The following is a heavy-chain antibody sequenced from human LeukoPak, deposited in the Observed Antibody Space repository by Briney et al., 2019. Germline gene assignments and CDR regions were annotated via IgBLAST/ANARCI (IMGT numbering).Heavy chain of an antibody. V-gene: IGHV3-30*03. CDR3: ASLAVAGSAFDY. CDR1: GFTFSSYG. Sequence: GGSLRLSCAASGFTFSSYGMHWVRQAPGKGLEWVAVISYDVSNKYYADSVKGRFTISRDNSKNTLYLQMNSLRAEDTAVYYCASLAVAGSAFDYWGQGTLVTVSS. CDR2: ISYDVSNK. D-gene: IGHD6-19*01. J-gene: IGHJ4*02.